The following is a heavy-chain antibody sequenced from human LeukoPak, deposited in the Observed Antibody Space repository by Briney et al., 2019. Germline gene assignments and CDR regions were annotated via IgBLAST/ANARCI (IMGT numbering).Heavy chain of an antibody. CDR3: AKDSEAYCGGDCYPPFDY. CDR1: GFTFSSYG. D-gene: IGHD2-21*02. J-gene: IGHJ4*02. Sequence: GGSLRLSCAASGFTFSSYGMHWVRQAPGKGLEWVAVIWYDGSNKYYADSVKGRFTISRDNSKNTLYLQMNSLRAEDTAVYYCAKDSEAYCGGDCYPPFDYWGRGTLVTVSS. CDR2: IWYDGSNK. V-gene: IGHV3-33*06.